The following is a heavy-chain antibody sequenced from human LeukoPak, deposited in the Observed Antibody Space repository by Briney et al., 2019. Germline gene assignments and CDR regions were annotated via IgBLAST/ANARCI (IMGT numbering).Heavy chain of an antibody. CDR3: AKYAYNWNAPDGFDM. V-gene: IGHV3-30*18. CDR2: ISSDGSRK. CDR1: GFTLTNLA. Sequence: GGSLRLSCTASGFTLTNLAMTWVRQAPGKGLEWVAVISSDGSRKHYGDSVKGRFTISRDNSESTLFLQMNSLRTDDTSVYFCAKYAYNWNAPDGFDMWGQGTMVIVSS. D-gene: IGHD1-1*01. J-gene: IGHJ3*02.